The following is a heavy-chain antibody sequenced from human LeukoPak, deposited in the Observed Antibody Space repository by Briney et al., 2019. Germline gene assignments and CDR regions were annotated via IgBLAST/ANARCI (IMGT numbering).Heavy chain of an antibody. CDR1: GFTFSTYA. J-gene: IGHJ3*02. CDR3: ARDPNGDYVGAFDI. CDR2: IRGSGDGT. V-gene: IGHV3-23*01. D-gene: IGHD3-16*01. Sequence: GGSLRLSCAASGFTFSTYAMTWVRQAPGQGLEWVSSIRGSGDGTFYADSVKGRFTISRDNTRNTLYLQMNSLRAEGTALYYCARDPNGDYVGAFDIWGQGIMVTVSS.